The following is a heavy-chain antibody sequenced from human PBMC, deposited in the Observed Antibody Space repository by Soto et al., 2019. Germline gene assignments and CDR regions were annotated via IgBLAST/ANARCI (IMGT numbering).Heavy chain of an antibody. Sequence: SETLSLTCTVSGGSISRSDYWWGWIRQPPGKGLEWIGSIYYSGSTHYIPSLKSRVIMSVDTSKNQFSLRLSSVTAADTAVYYCARQIGRGSWSLDHWGQGTLVTVSS. J-gene: IGHJ4*02. CDR2: IYYSGST. D-gene: IGHD6-13*01. V-gene: IGHV4-39*01. CDR1: GGSISRSDYW. CDR3: ARQIGRGSWSLDH.